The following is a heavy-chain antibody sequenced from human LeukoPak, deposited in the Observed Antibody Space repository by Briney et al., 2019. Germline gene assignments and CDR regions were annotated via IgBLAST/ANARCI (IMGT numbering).Heavy chain of an antibody. CDR1: GYSFTSYW. CDR2: IYPGDSDT. Sequence: PGESLKISCKGSGYSFTSYWIGWVRQMPGKGLEWMGIIYPGDSDTRYSPSFQGQVTISADKSISTAYLQWSSLKASDTAMYYCARWAFTMVRGVIPFDYWGQGTLVTVSS. V-gene: IGHV5-51*01. J-gene: IGHJ4*02. CDR3: ARWAFTMVRGVIPFDY. D-gene: IGHD3-10*01.